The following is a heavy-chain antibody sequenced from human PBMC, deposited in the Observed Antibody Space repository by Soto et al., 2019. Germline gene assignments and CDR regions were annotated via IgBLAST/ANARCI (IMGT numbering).Heavy chain of an antibody. CDR1: GFTFSSYG. V-gene: IGHV3-30*18. Sequence: QVQLVESGGGVVQPVRSLRLSCAASGFTFSSYGMHWVRQAPGKGLEWVAVISYDGSNKYYADSVKGRFTISRDNSKNTLYLQMNSLRAEDTAVYYCAKDLSWGSSTPQFDYWGQGTLVTVSS. J-gene: IGHJ4*02. D-gene: IGHD2-2*01. CDR3: AKDLSWGSSTPQFDY. CDR2: ISYDGSNK.